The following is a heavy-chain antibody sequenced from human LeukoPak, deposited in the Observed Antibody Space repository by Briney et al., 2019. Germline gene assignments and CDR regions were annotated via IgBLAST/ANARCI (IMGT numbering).Heavy chain of an antibody. V-gene: IGHV4-30-2*01. CDR2: IYHSGST. CDR1: GGSISSGGYY. D-gene: IGHD3-9*01. J-gene: IGHJ5*02. Sequence: SETLSLTCTVSGGSISSGGYYWSWIRQPPGKGLEWIGYIYHSGSTYYNPSLKRRVTISVDRSKNQFSLKLSSVTAADTAVYYCAREYYDITDGWFDPWGQGTLVTVSS. CDR3: AREYYDITDGWFDP.